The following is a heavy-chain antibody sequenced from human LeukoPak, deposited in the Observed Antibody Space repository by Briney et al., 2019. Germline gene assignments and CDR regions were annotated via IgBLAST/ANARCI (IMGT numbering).Heavy chain of an antibody. J-gene: IGHJ4*02. Sequence: PGGSLRLSCAASGFTFSSYAMYWVRQAPGKGLEWVALISYDGSKKYYADSVKGRFTISRDNSMNMLYLQMNSLRAEDTAVFYCARRPGSMVREPSGGYFDQWGQGTLVTVSS. CDR2: ISYDGSKK. CDR3: ARRPGSMVREPSGGYFDQ. D-gene: IGHD3-10*01. CDR1: GFTFSSYA. V-gene: IGHV3-30*04.